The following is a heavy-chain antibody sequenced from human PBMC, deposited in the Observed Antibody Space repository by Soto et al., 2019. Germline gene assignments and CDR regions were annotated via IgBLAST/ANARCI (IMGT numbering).Heavy chain of an antibody. CDR3: ARSERYCSSTSCYLDY. V-gene: IGHV1-3*01. CDR1: GYTFTSYA. D-gene: IGHD2-2*01. J-gene: IGHJ4*02. Sequence: QVQLVQSGAEVKKPGASVKVSCKASGYTFTSYAMHWVRQAPEQRLEWMGWINAGNGNTKYSQKFQGRVTITRDTSASTAYMELSSLRSEDTAVYYCARSERYCSSTSCYLDYWGQGTLVTVSS. CDR2: INAGNGNT.